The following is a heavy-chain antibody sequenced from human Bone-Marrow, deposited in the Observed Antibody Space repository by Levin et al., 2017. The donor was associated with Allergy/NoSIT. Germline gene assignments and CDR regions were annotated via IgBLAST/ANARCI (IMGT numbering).Heavy chain of an antibody. CDR2: INFSGST. J-gene: IGHJ4*02. CDR1: GDSLSTYW. Sequence: SETLSLTCTVSGDSLSTYWWSWIRQPPGKGLEWIGYINFSGSTNYNPSLKSRVTMSLDTSKNHYSLKLNSVTAADTAVYYCARSKGDYWGQGILVSVSS. V-gene: IGHV4-59*01. CDR3: ARSKGDY.